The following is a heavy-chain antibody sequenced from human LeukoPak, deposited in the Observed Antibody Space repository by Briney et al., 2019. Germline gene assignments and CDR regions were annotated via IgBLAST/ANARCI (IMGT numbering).Heavy chain of an antibody. J-gene: IGHJ6*03. D-gene: IGHD3-3*01. Sequence: GASVKVSCKASGYTFTSYGISWVRQAPGQGLEWMGWISAYNGNTDYAQNLQDRVTMTTDTSTSTAYMELSSLRSEDTAVYYCARTPGGVVNEQDYYYYYMDVWGKGTTVTVSS. CDR2: ISAYNGNT. CDR3: ARTPGGVVNEQDYYYYYMDV. V-gene: IGHV1-18*01. CDR1: GYTFTSYG.